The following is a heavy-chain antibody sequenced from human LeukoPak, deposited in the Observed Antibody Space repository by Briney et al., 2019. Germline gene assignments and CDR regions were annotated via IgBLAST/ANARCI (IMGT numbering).Heavy chain of an antibody. J-gene: IGHJ4*02. CDR1: GGSISSGDYY. CDR2: ISSSSSYI. V-gene: IGHV3-11*06. Sequence: LSLTCTVSGGSISSGDYYWSWIRQPPGKGLEWVSSISSSSSYIYYADSVKGRFTISRDNAKNSLYLQMNSLRAEDTAVYYCARDIIPAAMTTYDYWGQGTLVTVSS. D-gene: IGHD2-2*01. CDR3: ARDIIPAAMTTYDY.